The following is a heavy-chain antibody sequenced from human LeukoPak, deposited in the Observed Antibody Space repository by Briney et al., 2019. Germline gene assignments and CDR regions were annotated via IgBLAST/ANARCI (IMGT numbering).Heavy chain of an antibody. D-gene: IGHD5-24*01. V-gene: IGHV6-1*01. CDR3: ARGMIMDGYNRLFDY. CDR2: TYYRSEWYN. CDR1: GDSFSSNSAA. J-gene: IGHJ4*02. Sequence: SQTLSLTCAISGDSFSSNSAAWNWIRQSPSRGLEWLGRTYYRSEWYNDYAVSVKSRITINPDTSKNQFSLQLNSVTPEDTAVYYCARGMIMDGYNRLFDYWGQGTLVTVSS.